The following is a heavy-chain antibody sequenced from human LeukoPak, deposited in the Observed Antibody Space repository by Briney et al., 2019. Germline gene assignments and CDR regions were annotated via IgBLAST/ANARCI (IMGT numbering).Heavy chain of an antibody. D-gene: IGHD5-12*01. CDR2: IWYDGSNK. J-gene: IGHJ6*02. CDR3: ARSRGYSGYDTYYYYGMDV. Sequence: GGSLRLSCAASGFTFSSYGMHWVRQAPGKGLEWVAVIWYDGSNKYYADSVKGQFTISRDNSKNTLYLQMNSLRAEDTAVYYCARSRGYSGYDTYYYYGMDVWGQGTTVTVSS. CDR1: GFTFSSYG. V-gene: IGHV3-33*01.